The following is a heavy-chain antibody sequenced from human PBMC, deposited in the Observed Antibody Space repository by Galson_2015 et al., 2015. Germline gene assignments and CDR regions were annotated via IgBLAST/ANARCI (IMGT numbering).Heavy chain of an antibody. Sequence: SVKVSCKASGGTFSYSGFSWVRQAPGQGLEWMGGIIPIFDTANYAQNFQDRVTITADESATTAYMELRSLRSEDTAVYFCARGPPNYFYNIEVWGQGTTVIVSS. J-gene: IGHJ6*02. V-gene: IGHV1-69*13. D-gene: IGHD3-3*01. CDR1: GGTFSYSG. CDR2: IIPIFDTA. CDR3: ARGPPNYFYNIEV.